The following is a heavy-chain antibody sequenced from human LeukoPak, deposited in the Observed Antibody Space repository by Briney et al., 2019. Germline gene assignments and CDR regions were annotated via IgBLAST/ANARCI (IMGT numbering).Heavy chain of an antibody. CDR1: GYSCTTYW. CDR3: ARLRFWGYWFEA. D-gene: IGHD3-16*01. V-gene: IGHV5-10-1*01. Sequence: RGESQNLLCKGSGYSCTTYWISWVRQMPGKGLEWMGRIDPSDSYTNYSPSFQGHVTISADKSISTDYPQWSSLKASDTAMYYCARLRFWGYWFEAWGQGTLVTVSS. J-gene: IGHJ5*01. CDR2: IDPSDSYT.